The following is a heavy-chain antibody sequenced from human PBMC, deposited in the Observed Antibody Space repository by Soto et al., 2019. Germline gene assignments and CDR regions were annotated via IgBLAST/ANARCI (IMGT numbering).Heavy chain of an antibody. CDR3: ARTTGSGSYWAYYFDY. Sequence: NPSETLSLTCTVSGGSISSGGYYWSWIRQHPGNGLEWIGYIYYSGSTYYNPSLKSRVTISVDTSKNQFSLKLTSVTAADTAVYYCARTTGSGSYWAYYFDYWGQGTLVTVSS. CDR1: GGSISSGGYY. V-gene: IGHV4-31*03. CDR2: IYYSGST. D-gene: IGHD1-26*01. J-gene: IGHJ4*02.